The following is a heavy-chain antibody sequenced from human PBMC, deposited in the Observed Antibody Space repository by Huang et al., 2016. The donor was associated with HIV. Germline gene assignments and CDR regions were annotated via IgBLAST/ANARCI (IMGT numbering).Heavy chain of an antibody. CDR1: GFPFNSYA. V-gene: IGHV3-23*01. D-gene: IGHD3-10*01. Sequence: EVQLLESGGGLVQPGGSLRLSCESCGFPFNSYAMSWFRQAPGKVLEGVSAIIGTGNTPYYADSVKGRFTISRDNARNTLYLQLNSLRLDDTAIYYCAKVRGSGSFYNDNWGQGTLVTVSS. CDR2: IIGTGNTP. J-gene: IGHJ4*02. CDR3: AKVRGSGSFYNDN.